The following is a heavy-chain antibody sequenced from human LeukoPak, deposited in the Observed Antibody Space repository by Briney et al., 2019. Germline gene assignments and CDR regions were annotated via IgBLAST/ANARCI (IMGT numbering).Heavy chain of an antibody. V-gene: IGHV4-30-4*01. CDR1: GGSISSGDYY. Sequence: SETLSLTCTVSGGSISSGDYYWSWIRQPPGKGLEWIGYIYYSRSTYYNPSLKSRVTISVDTSKNQFSLKLSSVTAADTAVYYCARVIGYCSSTSCYTRSNYFDYWGQGTLVTVSS. CDR3: ARVIGYCSSTSCYTRSNYFDY. D-gene: IGHD2-2*02. J-gene: IGHJ4*02. CDR2: IYYSRST.